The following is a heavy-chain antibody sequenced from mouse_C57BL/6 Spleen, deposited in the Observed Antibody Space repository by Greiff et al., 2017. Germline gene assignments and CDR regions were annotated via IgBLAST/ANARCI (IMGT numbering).Heavy chain of an antibody. J-gene: IGHJ3*01. CDR3: ATTYDGYYAWFAY. V-gene: IGHV1-55*01. D-gene: IGHD2-3*01. Sequence: QVQLQQPGAELVKPGASVKMSCKASGYTFTSYWITWVKQRPGQGLEWIGDIYPGSGSTNYNEKFKSKATLTVDTSSSTAYMQLSSLTSEDSAVYYCATTYDGYYAWFAYWGQGTLVTVSA. CDR1: GYTFTSYW. CDR2: IYPGSGST.